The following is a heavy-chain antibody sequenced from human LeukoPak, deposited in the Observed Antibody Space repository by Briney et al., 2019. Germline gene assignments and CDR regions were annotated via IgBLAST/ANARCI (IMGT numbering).Heavy chain of an antibody. J-gene: IGHJ4*02. CDR2: ISSSGSTI. V-gene: IGHV3-48*03. D-gene: IGHD2-2*01. Sequence: GGSLRLSCAASGFTFSSYEMNWVRQAPGKGLEWVSYISSSGSTIYYADSVKGRFTISRDNAKNSLYLQMNSLRAEDTAVYYCARFAVPAAMGGDYWGQGTLVTVSS. CDR1: GFTFSSYE. CDR3: ARFAVPAAMGGDY.